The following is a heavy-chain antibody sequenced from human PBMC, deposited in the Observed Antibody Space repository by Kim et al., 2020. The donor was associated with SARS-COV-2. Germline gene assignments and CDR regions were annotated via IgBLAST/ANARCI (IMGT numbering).Heavy chain of an antibody. CDR3: ARGLFRRTTVVTRDPFEY. D-gene: IGHD4-17*01. J-gene: IGHJ4*02. Sequence: RRVTISVDTSKNQFSLKLSSVTAADTAVYYCARGLFRRTTVVTRDPFEYWGQGTLVTVSS. V-gene: IGHV4-34*01.